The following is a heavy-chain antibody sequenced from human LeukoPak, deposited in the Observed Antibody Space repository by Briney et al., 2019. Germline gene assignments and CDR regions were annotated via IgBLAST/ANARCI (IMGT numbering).Heavy chain of an antibody. D-gene: IGHD4-23*01. CDR3: AKDGVASGGNLRWFAP. V-gene: IGHV3-23*01. Sequence: GGSLRLSCATSGLTFSSYAMSWVRQAPGKGLEWVSAISGSGGSTYYADSVKGRFTISRDNSKNTLYLQMNSLRAEDTAVYYCAKDGVASGGNLRWFAPWGQGTL. CDR1: GLTFSSYA. J-gene: IGHJ5*02. CDR2: ISGSGGST.